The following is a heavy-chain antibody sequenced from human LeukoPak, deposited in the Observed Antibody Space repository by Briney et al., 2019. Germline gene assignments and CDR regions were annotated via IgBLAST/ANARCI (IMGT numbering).Heavy chain of an antibody. D-gene: IGHD3-22*01. CDR3: ARDPYYYDSSGYWFTQDY. CDR1: GYTFTGYG. CDR2: IIPILGIA. J-gene: IGHJ4*02. V-gene: IGHV1-69*04. Sequence: SVKVSCKASGYTFTGYGISWVRQAPGQGLEWMGRIIPILGIANYAQKFQGRVTITADKSTSTAYMELSSLRSEDTAVYYCARDPYYYDSSGYWFTQDYWGQGTLVTVSS.